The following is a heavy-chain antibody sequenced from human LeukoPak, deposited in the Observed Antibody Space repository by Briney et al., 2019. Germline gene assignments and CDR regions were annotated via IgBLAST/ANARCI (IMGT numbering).Heavy chain of an antibody. J-gene: IGHJ4*02. CDR1: GFTFSSYW. V-gene: IGHV1-18*01. Sequence: GGSLRLSCAASGFTFSSYWMSWVRQAPGQGLEWMGWISAYNGNTNYAQRFQGRVTITTDTSTSTVYMALRSLRSDDTAVYYCXXXXXXXXXXXXXXXXGSYRSYYFDYWGQGTLVTVSS. D-gene: IGHD3-16*02. CDR3: XXXXXXXXXXXXXXXXGSYRSYYFDY. CDR2: ISAYNGNT.